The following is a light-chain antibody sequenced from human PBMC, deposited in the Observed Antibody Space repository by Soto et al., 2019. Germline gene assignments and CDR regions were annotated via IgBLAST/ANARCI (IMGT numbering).Light chain of an antibody. V-gene: IGKV3-11*01. CDR1: QSVSSY. CDR3: QQLSNWRPSLT. J-gene: IGKJ4*01. CDR2: DAS. Sequence: EIVLTQSPATLSLSPGERATLSWRASQSVSSYLAWYQQKPGQAPRLLIYDASNRATGIPARFSGSGSGTDFTLTISILEPEDFAVYYCQQLSNWRPSLTCGGGNKVEIK.